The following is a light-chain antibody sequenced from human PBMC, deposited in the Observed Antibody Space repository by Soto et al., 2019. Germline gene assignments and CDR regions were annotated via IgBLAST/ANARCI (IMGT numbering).Light chain of an antibody. CDR1: QSVDSNY. Sequence: ELVLTQSPVTLSVSPGDEATLSCRAIQSVDSNYFAWYHQKPGQTPRLLXYGASGRADGSPHRFSGSGFWTDFTLTISKVEPEDFAVYYCQQYGTPRSVTFGQGTRLEI. CDR3: QQYGTPRSVT. V-gene: IGKV3-20*01. J-gene: IGKJ5*01. CDR2: GAS.